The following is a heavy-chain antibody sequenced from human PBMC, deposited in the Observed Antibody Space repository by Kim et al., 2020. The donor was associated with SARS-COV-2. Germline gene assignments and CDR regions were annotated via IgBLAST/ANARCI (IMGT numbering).Heavy chain of an antibody. V-gene: IGHV3-30*18. Sequence: GGSLRLSCAASGFTFSSYGMHWVRQAPGKGLEWVAVISYDGSNKYYADSVKGRFTISRDNSENTLYLQMNSLRAEDTAVYYCAKDGSSSWYGIAVAGVTDYWGQGTLVTVSS. D-gene: IGHD6-19*01. CDR1: GFTFSSYG. CDR3: AKDGSSSWYGIAVAGVTDY. CDR2: ISYDGSNK. J-gene: IGHJ4*02.